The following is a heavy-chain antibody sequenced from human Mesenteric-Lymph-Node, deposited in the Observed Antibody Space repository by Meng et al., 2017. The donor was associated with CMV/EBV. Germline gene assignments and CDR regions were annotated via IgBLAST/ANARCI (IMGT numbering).Heavy chain of an antibody. D-gene: IGHD3-3*01. CDR3: AKSVTEWLYYYYGMDV. V-gene: IGHV3-23*01. CDR2: ISGSGGST. CDR1: GFTFSSYA. J-gene: IGHJ6*02. Sequence: GESLKISCAASGFTFSSYAMSWVRQAPGKGLEWVSAISGSGGSTYYADSVKGRFTISRDNSKNTLYLQMNSLRAEDTAVYYCAKSVTEWLYYYYGMDVWGQGTTVTVSS.